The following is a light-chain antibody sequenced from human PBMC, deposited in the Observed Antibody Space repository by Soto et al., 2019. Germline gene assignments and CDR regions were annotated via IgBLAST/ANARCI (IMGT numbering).Light chain of an antibody. CDR1: QDISSW. V-gene: IGKV1-12*01. Sequence: DIRMTQSPSSVSASVGDRVTINCRASQDISSWLAWYQQKPGKAPKLLIYAASNLQSGVPSRFSGSGSGTDFPLTISILQPEDCATYFCQQGYSFAFTFGPGTKV. CDR2: AAS. CDR3: QQGYSFAFT. J-gene: IGKJ3*01.